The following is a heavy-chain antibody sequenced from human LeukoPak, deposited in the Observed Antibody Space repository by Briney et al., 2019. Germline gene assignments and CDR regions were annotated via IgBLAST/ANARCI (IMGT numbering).Heavy chain of an antibody. CDR3: ASRDSGSDY. J-gene: IGHJ4*02. CDR2: MYYSGST. V-gene: IGHV4-59*01. Sequence: PSETLSLTCTVSGGSIRSYYWSWIRQPPGKGLEWIGYMYYSGSTNYNPSLKSRVTISVDKSKNQFSLKLSSVTAADTAVYYCASRDSGSDYWGRGTLVTVSS. D-gene: IGHD1-26*01. CDR1: GGSIRSYY.